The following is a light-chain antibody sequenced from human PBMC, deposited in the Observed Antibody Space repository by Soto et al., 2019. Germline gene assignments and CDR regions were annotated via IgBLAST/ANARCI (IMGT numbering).Light chain of an antibody. CDR2: GNV. V-gene: IGLV1-40*01. CDR3: QSYDSSLSGYV. CDR1: SSNIGAGFD. J-gene: IGLJ1*01. Sequence: QSVLTQPPSVSGAPGQRVTISCTGSSSNIGAGFDVHWYQQLPGTAPKLLIYGNVDRPSGVPDRFSGSKSGTSASLAITGLRAEDEADYYCQSYDSSLSGYVFGTGTKVNVL.